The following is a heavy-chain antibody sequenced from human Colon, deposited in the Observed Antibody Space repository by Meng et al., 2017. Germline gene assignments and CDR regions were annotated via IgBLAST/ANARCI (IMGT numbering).Heavy chain of an antibody. CDR1: GGSTRSNYW. CDR3: ARIDYGGNGIEKYFFDY. J-gene: IGHJ4*02. D-gene: IGHD4-23*01. CDR2: IHHGGTT. Sequence: QVQLEESGPGLVKPSGTLSLTCAVSGGSTRSNYWWSWVRQSPKKGLEWIGEIHHGGTTNYNPSLKSRVTISVDTSNNQFSLKLSSVTAADTAVYYCARIDYGGNGIEKYFFDYWGQGTLVTVSS. V-gene: IGHV4-4*02.